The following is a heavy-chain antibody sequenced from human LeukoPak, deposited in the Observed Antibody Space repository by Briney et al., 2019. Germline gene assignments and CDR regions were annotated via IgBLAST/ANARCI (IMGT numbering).Heavy chain of an antibody. CDR1: GFTFSIYA. D-gene: IGHD2-2*02. V-gene: IGHV3-30*01. Sequence: PGRSLRLSCAASGFTFSIYAMHWVRQAPGKGLEWVAFISHDGCNIYYEDSVKGRLTISRDNSKNTLYLQMNSLRAEDTAVYYYAREECSSSSCYTFDHWGQGTLVTVSS. CDR2: ISHDGCNI. J-gene: IGHJ4*02. CDR3: AREECSSSSCYTFDH.